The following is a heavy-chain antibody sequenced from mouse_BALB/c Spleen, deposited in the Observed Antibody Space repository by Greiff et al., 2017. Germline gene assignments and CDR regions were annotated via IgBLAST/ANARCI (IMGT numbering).Heavy chain of an antibody. D-gene: IGHD1-1*01. J-gene: IGHJ3*01. CDR3: DRQVYYGSSYGAPY. CDR2: IDPENGDT. V-gene: IGHV14-4*02. Sequence: VQLQQSGAELVRSGASVKLSCTASGFNFKDYYMHWVKQRPEQGLEWIGWIDPENGDTEYAPKFQGKATMTADTSSNTAYLQLSSLTSEDTAVYYCDRQVYYGSSYGAPYWGQGTLVTVSA. CDR1: GFNFKDYY.